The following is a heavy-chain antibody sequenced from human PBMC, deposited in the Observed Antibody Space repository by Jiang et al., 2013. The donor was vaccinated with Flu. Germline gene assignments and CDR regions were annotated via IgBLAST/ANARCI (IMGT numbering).Heavy chain of an antibody. V-gene: IGHV1-8*01. CDR2: MNLTSGNT. CDR3: ARVTMTRTTTIGY. D-gene: IGHD4-17*01. J-gene: IGHJ4*02. Sequence: EWMGWMNLTSGNTGYAQKFQGRVTMTRNTSISTAYMERSSLRSEDTAVYYCARVTMTRTTTIGYWGQGTLVTVSS.